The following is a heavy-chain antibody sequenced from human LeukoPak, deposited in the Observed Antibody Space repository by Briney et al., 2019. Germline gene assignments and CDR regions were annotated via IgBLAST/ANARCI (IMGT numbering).Heavy chain of an antibody. CDR3: ARDQITMIVVHYYGMDV. V-gene: IGHV1-69*01. D-gene: IGHD3-22*01. J-gene: IGHJ6*02. Sequence: SVKVSCKASGGTFSSYAISWVRQAPGQGLEWIGGIIPIFGTANYAQKFQGRVTITADESTSTAYMELSSLRSEDTAVYYCARDQITMIVVHYYGMDVWGQGTTITVSS. CDR1: GGTFSSYA. CDR2: IIPIFGTA.